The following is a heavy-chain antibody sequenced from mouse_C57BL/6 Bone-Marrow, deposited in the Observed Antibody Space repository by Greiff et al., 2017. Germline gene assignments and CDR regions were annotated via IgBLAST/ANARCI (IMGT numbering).Heavy chain of an antibody. CDR1: GYTFTDYE. V-gene: IGHV1-15*01. Sequence: QVQLKQSGAELVRPGASVTLSCKASGYTFTDYEMHWVKQTPVHGLEWIGAIAPETGGTAYNQKFKGKAILTADKASSTAYMELRSLTSEDSAVYYGTRGGIYYVRPFDYWGQGTTLTVSS. CDR2: IAPETGGT. CDR3: TRGGIYYVRPFDY. J-gene: IGHJ2*01. D-gene: IGHD1-1*01.